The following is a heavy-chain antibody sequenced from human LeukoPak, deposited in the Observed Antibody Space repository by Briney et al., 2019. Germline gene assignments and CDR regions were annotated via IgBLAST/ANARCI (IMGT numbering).Heavy chain of an antibody. Sequence: ASVKVSCKASGYTFTGYYMHWVRQAPGQGLEWMGWINPNSGGTNYAQKFQGRVTMTRDTSISTAYMQLSRLRSDDTAVYYCASTSSSSWWFDPWGQGTLVTVSS. CDR3: ASTSSSSWWFDP. J-gene: IGHJ5*02. CDR2: INPNSGGT. D-gene: IGHD6-6*01. CDR1: GYTFTGYY. V-gene: IGHV1-2*02.